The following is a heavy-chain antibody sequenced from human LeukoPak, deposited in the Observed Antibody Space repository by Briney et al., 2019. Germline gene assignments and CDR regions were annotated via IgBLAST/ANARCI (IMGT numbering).Heavy chain of an antibody. V-gene: IGHV3-30*18. CDR2: ISYDGSNK. CDR1: GFTFSSYG. CDR3: AKAARFAMVRGVNFDY. Sequence: GGSLRLSCGASGFTFSSYGMHWVRQAPGKGLEWVAVISYDGSNKYYTDSVKGRFTISRDNSKNTLYLQMNSLRAEDTAVYYCAKAARFAMVRGVNFDYWGQGTLVTVSS. J-gene: IGHJ4*02. D-gene: IGHD3-10*01.